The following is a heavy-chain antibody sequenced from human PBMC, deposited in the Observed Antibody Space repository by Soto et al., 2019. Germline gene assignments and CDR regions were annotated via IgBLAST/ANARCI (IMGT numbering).Heavy chain of an antibody. CDR2: IYHSGST. V-gene: IGHV4-4*02. J-gene: IGHJ6*03. D-gene: IGHD2-15*01. CDR1: SGSISSSNW. Sequence: SETLSLTCAVSSGSISSSNWWSWVRQPPGKGLEWIGEIYHSGSTNYNPSLKSQVTISVDKSKNQFSLKLSSVTAADTAVYYCARAGYCSGGSCGFYYYYMAVWGKGTTVTVSS. CDR3: ARAGYCSGGSCGFYYYYMAV.